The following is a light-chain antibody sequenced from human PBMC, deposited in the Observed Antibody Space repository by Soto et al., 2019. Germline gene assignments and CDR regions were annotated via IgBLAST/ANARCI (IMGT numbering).Light chain of an antibody. J-gene: IGKJ1*01. CDR1: QSLSGW. Sequence: DIQLTQIPSTLSASIGDRVTITCRASQSLSGWLAWYQQTPGKAPKLLISDAFRLESGVPSRFRGSGSGTEFSLTISNLQLGDSATFYCQQYASYPWTFGRGTKV. CDR3: QQYASYPWT. V-gene: IGKV1-5*01. CDR2: DAF.